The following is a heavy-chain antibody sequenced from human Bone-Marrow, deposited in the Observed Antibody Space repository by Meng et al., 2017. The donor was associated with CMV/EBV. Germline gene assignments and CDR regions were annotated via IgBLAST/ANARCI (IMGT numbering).Heavy chain of an antibody. CDR2: IYYSGST. Sequence: SETLSLTCTVSGGSISSSSYYWGWIRQPPGKGLEWIGSIYYSGSTYYNPSLKSRVTISVDTSKNQFSLKLSSVTAADTAVYYCASSMVVTPHWYFDLWGRGTLVTVSS. D-gene: IGHD4-23*01. CDR3: ASSMVVTPHWYFDL. V-gene: IGHV4-39*01. J-gene: IGHJ2*01. CDR1: GGSISSSSYY.